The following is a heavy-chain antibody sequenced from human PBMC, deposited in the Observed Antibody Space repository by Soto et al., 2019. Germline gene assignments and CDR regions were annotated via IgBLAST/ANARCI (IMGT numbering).Heavy chain of an antibody. V-gene: IGHV1-2*02. CDR3: AYDYGDYVRLVYAFDS. J-gene: IGHJ3*01. Sequence: QVQLVQSGAEVKKPGASVKVSCKAPGYTFTGYYMHWVRQAPGQGLEWMGWINPNSGGTNYAQKFQGRVTMTRDTSISTDYMERSRLRHDDTAVYYCAYDYGDYVRLVYAFDSWGQGTMVTVSS. D-gene: IGHD4-17*01. CDR1: GYTFTGYY. CDR2: INPNSGGT.